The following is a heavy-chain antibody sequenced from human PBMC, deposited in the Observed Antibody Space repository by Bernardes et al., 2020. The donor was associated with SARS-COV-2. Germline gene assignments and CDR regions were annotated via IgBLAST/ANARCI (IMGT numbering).Heavy chain of an antibody. J-gene: IGHJ4*02. CDR2: IDWDEDK. D-gene: IGHD6-19*01. CDR1: VFSLSSSGMR. CDR3: ARIGYSSGYYYFDH. V-gene: IGHV2-70*04. Sequence: SCDTLSKPPQTLTLTCSLSVFSLSSSGMRVSWIRQPPGKALEWLARIDWDEDKIYSTSLKTRLTISKDTSKNQVVLTMTNMDPVDTATYYCARIGYSSGYYYFDHWGQGTLVTVAS.